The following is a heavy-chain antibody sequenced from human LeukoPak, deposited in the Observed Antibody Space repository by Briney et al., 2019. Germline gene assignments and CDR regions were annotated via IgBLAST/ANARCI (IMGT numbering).Heavy chain of an antibody. CDR2: IKQDGSEK. V-gene: IGHV3-7*01. Sequence: GGSLRLSCAASGFTFSSYWMSWVRQAPGKGLEWVANIKQDGSEKYYVDSVKGRFTISRDNAKNSLYLQMNSLRAEDTAVYYCARDLYCSSTSWYICYYYYMDVWGKGTMVTVSS. CDR3: ARDLYCSSTSWYICYYYYMDV. CDR1: GFTFSSYW. D-gene: IGHD2-2*02. J-gene: IGHJ6*03.